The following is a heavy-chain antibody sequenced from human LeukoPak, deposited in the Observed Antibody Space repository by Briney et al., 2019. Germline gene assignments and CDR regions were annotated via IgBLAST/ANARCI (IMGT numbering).Heavy chain of an antibody. CDR3: ARVGDSSGPYPNWFDP. CDR2: IYYSGST. CDR1: GGSISSYY. V-gene: IGHV4-59*01. Sequence: TASETLSLTCTVSGGSISSYYWSWIRQPPGKGLEWIGYIYYSGSTNYNPSLKSRVTISVDTSKNQFSLKLSSVTAADTAVYYCARVGDSSGPYPNWFDPWGQGTLVTVSS. J-gene: IGHJ5*02. D-gene: IGHD3-22*01.